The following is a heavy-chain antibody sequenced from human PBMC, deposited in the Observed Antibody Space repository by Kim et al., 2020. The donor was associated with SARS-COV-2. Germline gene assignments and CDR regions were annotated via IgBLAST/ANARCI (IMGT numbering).Heavy chain of an antibody. D-gene: IGHD5-18*01. V-gene: IGHV3-9*01. Sequence: GGSLRLSCAASGFTFDDYAMHWVRQAPGKGLEWVSGISWNSGSIGYADSVKGRFTISRDNAKNSLYLQMNSLRAEDTALYYCAKDGQLWSYYYYYMDVWGKGTTVTVSS. J-gene: IGHJ6*03. CDR3: AKDGQLWSYYYYYMDV. CDR1: GFTFDDYA. CDR2: ISWNSGSI.